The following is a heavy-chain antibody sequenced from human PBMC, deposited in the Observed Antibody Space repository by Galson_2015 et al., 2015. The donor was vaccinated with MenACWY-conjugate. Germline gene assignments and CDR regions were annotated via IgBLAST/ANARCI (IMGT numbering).Heavy chain of an antibody. J-gene: IGHJ4*02. CDR1: GFTVSSNY. CDR2: IYSGGST. CDR3: ARVLKEAQWLVPSYYFDY. V-gene: IGHV3-66*01. Sequence: SLRLSCAASGFTVSSNYMSWVRQAPGKGLEWVSVIYSGGSTYYADSVKGRFTISRDNSKNTLYLQMNSLRAEDTAVYYCARVLKEAQWLVPSYYFDYWGQGTLVTVSS. D-gene: IGHD6-19*01.